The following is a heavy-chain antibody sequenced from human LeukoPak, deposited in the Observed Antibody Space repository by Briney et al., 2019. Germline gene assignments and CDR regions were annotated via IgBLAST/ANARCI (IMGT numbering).Heavy chain of an antibody. D-gene: IGHD2-8*01. V-gene: IGHV4-30-4*01. CDR3: ARAPGYCTNGVCYRYYYYYGMDV. CDR1: GGSISSGDYY. CDR2: IYYSGST. J-gene: IGHJ6*02. Sequence: PSETLSLTCTVSGGSISSGDYYWSWIRQPPGKGLEWIGYIYYSGSTYYNPSLKSRVTISVDTSKNQFSLKLSSVTAADTAAYYCARAPGYCTNGVCYRYYYYYGMDVWGQGTTVTVSS.